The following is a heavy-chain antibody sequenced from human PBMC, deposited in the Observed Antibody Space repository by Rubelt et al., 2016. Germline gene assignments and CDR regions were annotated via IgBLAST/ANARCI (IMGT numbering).Heavy chain of an antibody. V-gene: IGHV4-34*01. Sequence: GGSFSGYYWSWIRQPPGKGLEWIGEINHSGSTNYNPSLKSRVTISVDTSKNQFSLKLSSVTAADTAVYYCARAGYYDSSGYYYDTYYYGMDVWGQGTTVTVSS. CDR3: ARAGYYDSSGYYYDTYYYGMDV. J-gene: IGHJ6*02. D-gene: IGHD3-22*01. CDR1: GGSFSGYY. CDR2: INHSGST.